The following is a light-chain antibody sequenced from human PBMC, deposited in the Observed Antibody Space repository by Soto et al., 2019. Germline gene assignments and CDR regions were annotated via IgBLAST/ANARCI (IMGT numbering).Light chain of an antibody. CDR3: SSYTSSSTLNYV. Sequence: QSALTQPASVSGSPGQSITISCTGTSSDAGGYNYVSLYQQHPGKAPKLMIYEVSNRPSGVSNRFSGSKSGNTASLTISGLQAEDEADYYCSSYTSSSTLNYVFGTGTKVTVL. CDR1: SSDAGGYNY. J-gene: IGLJ1*01. V-gene: IGLV2-14*01. CDR2: EVS.